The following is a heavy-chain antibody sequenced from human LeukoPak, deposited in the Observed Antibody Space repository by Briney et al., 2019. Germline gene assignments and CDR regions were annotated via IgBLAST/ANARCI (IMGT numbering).Heavy chain of an antibody. D-gene: IGHD1-1*01. J-gene: IGHJ4*02. CDR3: TTALYDWNDVNY. Sequence: GGSLRLSCAASGFTFSNAWMSWVRQAPGKGLEWVAVIWYDESNKYYEDSVKGRFTISRDNSKNTLYLQMNSLKTEDTAVYYCTTALYDWNDVNYWGQGTLVTVSS. V-gene: IGHV3-33*08. CDR1: GFTFSNAW. CDR2: IWYDESNK.